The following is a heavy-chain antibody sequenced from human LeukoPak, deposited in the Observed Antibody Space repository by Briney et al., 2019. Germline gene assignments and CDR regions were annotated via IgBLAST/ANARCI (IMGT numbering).Heavy chain of an antibody. CDR2: ISSSSSYI. CDR3: AKDRRYSSGWYGGDY. D-gene: IGHD6-19*01. J-gene: IGHJ4*02. V-gene: IGHV3-21*04. CDR1: GFTFSSYS. Sequence: GGSLRLSCAASGFTFSSYSMNWVRQAPGKGLEWVSSISSSSSYIYYADSVKGRFTISRDNAKNSLYLQMNSLRAEDTAVYYCAKDRRYSSGWYGGDYWGQGTLVTVSS.